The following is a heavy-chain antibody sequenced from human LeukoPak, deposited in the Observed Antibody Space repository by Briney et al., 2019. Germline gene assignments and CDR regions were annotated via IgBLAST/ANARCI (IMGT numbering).Heavy chain of an antibody. CDR1: AFTFSNYW. Sequence: PGGSLRLSCAGSAFTFSNYWMSWVRQAPGKGLEWVADISQDGSEKRYVDSVKGRFTISRDNAKNSLYLQVSSLRAEDTAVYYCAKGTGYYYDSANYFDSWGQGTLVTVSS. CDR2: ISQDGSEK. D-gene: IGHD3-22*01. V-gene: IGHV3-7*05. J-gene: IGHJ4*02. CDR3: AKGTGYYYDSANYFDS.